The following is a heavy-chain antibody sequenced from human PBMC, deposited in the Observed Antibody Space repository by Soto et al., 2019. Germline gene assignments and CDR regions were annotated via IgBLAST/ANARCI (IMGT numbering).Heavy chain of an antibody. CDR2: IIPVFRIV. Sequence: QLQLAQSGADVKKAGSSVKVSCKASGGTLSNSAFSWVRQAPGQGLEWMGGIIPVFRIVNYAQKFQDRVTITADESTSTAYMELRSLRSEDTAVYFCATGRIVVVGSRAYYGMDVWGQGTTVTV. CDR1: GGTLSNSA. D-gene: IGHD3-22*01. CDR3: ATGRIVVVGSRAYYGMDV. J-gene: IGHJ6*02. V-gene: IGHV1-69*19.